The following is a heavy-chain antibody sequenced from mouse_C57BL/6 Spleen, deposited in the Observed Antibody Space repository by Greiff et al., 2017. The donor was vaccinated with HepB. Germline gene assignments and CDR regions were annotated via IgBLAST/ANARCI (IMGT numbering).Heavy chain of an antibody. CDR2: ISSGGSYT. V-gene: IGHV5-6*01. J-gene: IGHJ2*01. D-gene: IGHD2-1*01. CDR3: ARQNYYGNFNYFDY. CDR1: GFTFSSYG. Sequence: VQLKESGGDLVKPGGSLKLSCAASGFTFSSYGMSWVRQTPDKRLEWVATISSGGSYTYYPDSVKGRFTISRDNAKNTLYLQMSSLKSEDTAMYYCARQNYYGNFNYFDYWGQGTTLTVSS.